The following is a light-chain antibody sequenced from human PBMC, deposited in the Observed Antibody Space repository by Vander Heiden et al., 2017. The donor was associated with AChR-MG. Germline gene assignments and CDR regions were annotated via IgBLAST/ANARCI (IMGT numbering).Light chain of an antibody. V-gene: IGLV1-44*01. CDR2: NNN. CDR1: SSNIGSKT. CDR3: AAWDDSLNGPVV. Sequence: QSVLTQPPSASGTPGQRVTISCSGSSSNIGSKTVNWYQQLPGTAPKLLIYNNNQRPSGVPDRFSGSKSGTSASLAISGLQSEDEADYYCAAWDDSLNGPVVFGGGTKLTVL. J-gene: IGLJ2*01.